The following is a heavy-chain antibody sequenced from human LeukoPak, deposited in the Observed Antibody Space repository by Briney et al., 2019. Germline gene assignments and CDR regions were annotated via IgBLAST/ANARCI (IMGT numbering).Heavy chain of an antibody. J-gene: IGHJ4*02. V-gene: IGHV1-18*01. Sequence: ASVTVSCTASGYTFTIYGISWVRQAPGQGLEWMGWISSYNVNTNYAQKLQGRVTMTTDTPTSTAHMELRSLRSDDTALYYCARDTEFHYWGQGTLVTVSS. CDR3: ARDTEFHY. CDR2: ISSYNVNT. CDR1: GYTFTIYG.